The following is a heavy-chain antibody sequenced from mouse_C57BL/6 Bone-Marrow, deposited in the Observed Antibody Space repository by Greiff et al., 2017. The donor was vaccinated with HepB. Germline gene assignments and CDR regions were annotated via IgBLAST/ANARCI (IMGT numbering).Heavy chain of an antibody. V-gene: IGHV1-82*01. CDR2: IYPGDGDT. CDR1: GYAFSSSW. CDR3: ARAAYYGSSYGWYFDV. D-gene: IGHD1-1*01. Sequence: VQLQQSGPELVKPGASVKISCKASGYAFSSSWMNWVKQRPGKGLEWIGRIYPGDGDTNYNGKFKGKATLTADTSSSTAYMQLSSLTSEDSAVYFCARAAYYGSSYGWYFDVWGTGTTVTVSS. J-gene: IGHJ1*03.